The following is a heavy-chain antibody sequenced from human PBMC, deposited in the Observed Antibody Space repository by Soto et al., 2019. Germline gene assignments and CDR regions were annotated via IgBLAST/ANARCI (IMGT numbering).Heavy chain of an antibody. Sequence: SETLSLTCTVSGGSISSGDYYWSWIRQPPGKGLEWIGEINHSGSTNYNPSLKSRVTISVDTSKNQFSLKLSSVTAADTAVYYCARKRGAYQLLSMVYFDYWGQGTLVTVSS. CDR1: GGSISSGDYY. D-gene: IGHD2-2*01. CDR3: ARKRGAYQLLSMVYFDY. CDR2: INHSGST. J-gene: IGHJ4*02. V-gene: IGHV4-39*07.